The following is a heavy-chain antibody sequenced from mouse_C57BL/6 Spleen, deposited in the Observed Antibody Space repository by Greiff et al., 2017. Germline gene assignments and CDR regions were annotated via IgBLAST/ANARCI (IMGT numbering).Heavy chain of an antibody. CDR3: ARVYYDYHYYAMDY. CDR2: INYDGSST. V-gene: IGHV5-16*01. D-gene: IGHD2-4*01. J-gene: IGHJ4*01. Sequence: EVQLVESEGGLVQPGSSMKLSCTASGFTFSDYYMAWVRQVPEKGLEWVANINYDGSSTYYLASLKSRFIISRDNAKNILYLQMSSLKSEDTATYYCARVYYDYHYYAMDYWGQGTSVTVSS. CDR1: GFTFSDYY.